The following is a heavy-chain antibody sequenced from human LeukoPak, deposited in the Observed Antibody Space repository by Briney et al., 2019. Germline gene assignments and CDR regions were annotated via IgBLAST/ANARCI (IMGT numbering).Heavy chain of an antibody. D-gene: IGHD3-16*01. CDR1: GGSFSGYY. V-gene: IGHV4-34*01. CDR3: ARSFLGYYYYYMDV. J-gene: IGHJ6*03. Sequence: SETLSLTCAVYGGSFSGYYWSWIRQPPGKGLEWIGEINHSGSTNYNPSLKIRVTISVDTSKIQFYLKLSSVTAADTAVYYCARSFLGYYYYYMDVWGKGTTVTVSS. CDR2: INHSGST.